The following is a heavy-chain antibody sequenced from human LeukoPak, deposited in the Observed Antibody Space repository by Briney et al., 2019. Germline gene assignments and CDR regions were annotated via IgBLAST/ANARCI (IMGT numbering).Heavy chain of an antibody. J-gene: IGHJ4*02. CDR1: GFTFSSYA. V-gene: IGHV3-30*04. CDR2: ISYDGSNK. Sequence: PGRSLRLSCAASGFTFSSYAMHWVRQAPGKGLEWVAVISYDGSNKYYADSVKGRFTISRDNSKNTLYLQMNSLRAEDTAVYYCARDPGLFYFDYWGQGTLVTVSS. CDR3: ARDPGLFYFDY. D-gene: IGHD3/OR15-3a*01.